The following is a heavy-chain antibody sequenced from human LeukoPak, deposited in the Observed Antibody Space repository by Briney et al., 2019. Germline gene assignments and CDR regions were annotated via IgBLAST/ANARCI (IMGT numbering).Heavy chain of an antibody. CDR2: ISAYNGNT. V-gene: IGHV1-18*01. CDR3: ARDRADIVVVPAAIRDYYYYMDV. J-gene: IGHJ6*03. D-gene: IGHD2-2*02. Sequence: ASVKVSCKASGYTFTSYGISWVRQAPGQGLEWMGWISAYNGNTNYAQKLQGRVTMTTDTSTSTAYMELRSLRSDDTAVYYCARDRADIVVVPAAIRDYYYYMDVWGKGTTVTVSS. CDR1: GYTFTSYG.